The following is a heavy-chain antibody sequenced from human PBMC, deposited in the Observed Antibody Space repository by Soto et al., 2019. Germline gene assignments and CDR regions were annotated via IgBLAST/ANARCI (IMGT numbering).Heavy chain of an antibody. J-gene: IGHJ6*02. CDR1: GGSISTSSYY. CDR3: ARLQNYYGMDV. CDR2: IYYSGST. Sequence: SETLSLTCTVSGGSISTSSYYWGWIRQPPGKGLEWIGSIYYSGSTYYNPSLKSRVTISVDTSKNQFSLKLSSVTAADTAVYYCARLQNYYGMDVWGQGTTVT. V-gene: IGHV4-39*01.